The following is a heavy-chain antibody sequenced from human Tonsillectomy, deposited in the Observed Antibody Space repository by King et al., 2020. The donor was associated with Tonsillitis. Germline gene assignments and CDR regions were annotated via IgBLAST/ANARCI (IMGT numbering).Heavy chain of an antibody. Sequence: VQLVESGGGVVQPGRSLRLSCAASGFTFSSYDIHWVRQAPGKGLEWVADISYDGSNKYYADSVQGRFTISRDNSKNRLYLQMNSLRVEDTAVYYCARDRDDYIFDYWGQGTLVTVSS. CDR3: ARDRDDYIFDY. CDR2: ISYDGSNK. D-gene: IGHD4/OR15-4a*01. CDR1: GFTFSSYD. J-gene: IGHJ4*02. V-gene: IGHV3-33*05.